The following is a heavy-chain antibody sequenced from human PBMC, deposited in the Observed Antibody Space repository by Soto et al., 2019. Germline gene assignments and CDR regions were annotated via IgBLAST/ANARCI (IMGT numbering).Heavy chain of an antibody. V-gene: IGHV1-69*01. CDR2: IIPIFETT. CDR1: GGTFSSYA. D-gene: IGHD2-2*01. Sequence: QVQLVQSGAEVKKPGSSVKVSCKASGGTFSSYAISWVRQAPGQGLEWMGGIIPIFETTNYAQKFQGRVTITADESKSTAYMELSSLRSEDTAVYYCARSQGSSTSLEIYYYYYSGMDVWGQGTTVTVSS. J-gene: IGHJ6*02. CDR3: ARSQGSSTSLEIYYYYYSGMDV.